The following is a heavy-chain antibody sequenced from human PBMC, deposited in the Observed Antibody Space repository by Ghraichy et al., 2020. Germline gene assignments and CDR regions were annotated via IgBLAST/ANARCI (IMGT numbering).Heavy chain of an antibody. Sequence: SETLSLTCTVSGGSISSYYWSWIRQPPGKGLEWIGYIYYSGSTNYNPSLKSRVTISVDTSKNQFSLKLSSVTAAATAVYYCARGDVTRAYYYYGMDVWGQGTTVTVSS. V-gene: IGHV4-59*01. CDR1: GGSISSYY. J-gene: IGHJ6*02. D-gene: IGHD4-23*01. CDR3: ARGDVTRAYYYYGMDV. CDR2: IYYSGST.